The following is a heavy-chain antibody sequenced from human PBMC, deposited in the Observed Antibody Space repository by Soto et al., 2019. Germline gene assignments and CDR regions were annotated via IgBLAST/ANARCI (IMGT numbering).Heavy chain of an antibody. V-gene: IGHV1-2*02. CDR1: GYTFTGYY. Sequence: ASVKVSCKASGYTFTGYYMHWVRQAPGQGLEWMGWINPNSGGTNYAQKFQGRVTMTRDTSISTAYMELSRLRSDDTAVYYCAREGARTGTTRYYYYGMDAWGQGTTVTVSS. D-gene: IGHD1-7*01. CDR3: AREGARTGTTRYYYYGMDA. J-gene: IGHJ6*02. CDR2: INPNSGGT.